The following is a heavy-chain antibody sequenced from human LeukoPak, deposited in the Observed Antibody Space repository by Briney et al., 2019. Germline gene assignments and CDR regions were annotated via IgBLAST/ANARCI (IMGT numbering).Heavy chain of an antibody. V-gene: IGHV1-24*01. D-gene: IGHD3-16*01. Sequence: ASVKVTCKVSGYTLTELSMHWVRQAPGKGLEWMGGFDPEDGETIYAQEFQGRVTMTEDTSTDTAYMELSSLRSEDTAVYYCATYVGESTDYWGQGTLVTVSS. CDR1: GYTLTELS. CDR3: ATYVGESTDY. CDR2: FDPEDGET. J-gene: IGHJ4*02.